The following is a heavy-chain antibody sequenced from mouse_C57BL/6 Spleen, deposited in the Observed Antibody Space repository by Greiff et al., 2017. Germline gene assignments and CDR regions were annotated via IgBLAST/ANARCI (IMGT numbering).Heavy chain of an antibody. Sequence: VHVKQSVAELVRPGASVKLSCTASGFNIKNTYMHWVKQRPEQGLEWIGRIDPANGNTKYAPKFQGKATITADTSSNTAYLQLSSLTSEDTAIYYCAADSTWDWYFDVWGTGTTVTVSS. D-gene: IGHD4-1*01. CDR1: GFNIKNTY. CDR2: IDPANGNT. J-gene: IGHJ1*03. CDR3: AADSTWDWYFDV. V-gene: IGHV14-3*01.